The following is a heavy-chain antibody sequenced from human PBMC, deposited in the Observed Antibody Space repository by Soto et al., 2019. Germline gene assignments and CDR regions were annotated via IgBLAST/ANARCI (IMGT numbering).Heavy chain of an antibody. Sequence: PSETLSLTCTVSGGSISDYYWSWIRQPPGKGLEWIGHIYYSGSTNYNPSLKSRVTMSVDTSKNQFSLKLSSVTAADTAVYSCARHQRIGSGALNWNAFDIWGQGTMVTVSS. CDR1: GGSISDYY. CDR2: IYYSGST. V-gene: IGHV4-59*08. J-gene: IGHJ3*02. CDR3: ARHQRIGSGALNWNAFDI. D-gene: IGHD3-10*01.